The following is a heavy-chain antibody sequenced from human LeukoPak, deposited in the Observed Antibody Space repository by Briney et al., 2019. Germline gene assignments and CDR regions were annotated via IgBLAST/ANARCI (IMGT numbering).Heavy chain of an antibody. CDR1: GFTFSSYG. J-gene: IGHJ3*02. Sequence: GRSLRLSCAASGFTFSSYGMHWVRQAPGKGLEWVAVIWYDGSNKYYADSVKGRFTISRDNSTNTLYLQMNSLRADATAVYYCANSRTGADAFDIWGQGTMVTVSS. D-gene: IGHD4-17*01. CDR3: ANSRTGADAFDI. V-gene: IGHV3-33*06. CDR2: IWYDGSNK.